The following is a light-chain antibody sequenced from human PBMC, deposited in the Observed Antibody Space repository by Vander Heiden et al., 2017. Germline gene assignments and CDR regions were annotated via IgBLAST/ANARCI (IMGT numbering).Light chain of an antibody. CDR2: NND. Sequence: QSVLTQPPSPSGTPGQRVTISCSGSSSNIGSNAVNWYQQLPGAAPRLLIYNNDQRPSGVLDRFSGSKSGTSASLSVSGLRSEDEADYYCAAWDDSLTGLVFGGGTKLTVL. J-gene: IGLJ2*01. CDR1: SSNIGSNA. V-gene: IGLV1-44*01. CDR3: AAWDDSLTGLV.